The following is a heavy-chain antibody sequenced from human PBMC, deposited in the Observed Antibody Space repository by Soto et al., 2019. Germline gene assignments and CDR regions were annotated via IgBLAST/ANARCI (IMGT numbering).Heavy chain of an antibody. J-gene: IGHJ5*02. CDR2: INPSGGST. CDR1: GYTFTSYY. Sequence: ASVKVSCKASGYTFTSYYMHWVRQAPGQGLEWMGIINPSGGSTSYAQKFQGRVTMTRDTSTSTVYMELSSLRSEDTAVYYCARGITIFGVVIINLFDPWGQGTMVTVSS. D-gene: IGHD3-3*01. CDR3: ARGITIFGVVIINLFDP. V-gene: IGHV1-46*01.